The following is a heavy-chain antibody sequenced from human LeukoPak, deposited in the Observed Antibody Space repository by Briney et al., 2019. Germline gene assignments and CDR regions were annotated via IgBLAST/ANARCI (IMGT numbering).Heavy chain of an antibody. J-gene: IGHJ4*02. CDR1: GFTFSSYG. D-gene: IGHD3-10*01. CDR2: IWYDGSNK. V-gene: IGHV3-33*01. CDR3: AREQPIRGVMYFDY. Sequence: PGGSLRLSCAASGFTFSSYGMHWVRQAPGKGLEWVAVIWYDGSNKYYADSVKGRFTISRDNSKNTLYLQMNSLRAEDTAVYYCAREQPIRGVMYFDYWGQGTLVTVSS.